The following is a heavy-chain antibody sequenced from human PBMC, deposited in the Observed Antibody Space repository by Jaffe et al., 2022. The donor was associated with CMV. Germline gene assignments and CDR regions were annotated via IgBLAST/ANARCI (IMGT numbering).Heavy chain of an antibody. Sequence: EVQLVETGGGLIQPGGSLRLSCAASGFTVSSNYMSWVRQAPGKGLEWVSVIYSGGSTYYADSVKGRFTISRDNSKNTLYLQMNSLRAEDTAVYYCARDWVSSGPSAADAFDIWGQGTMVTVSS. D-gene: IGHD3-22*01. CDR3: ARDWVSSGPSAADAFDI. CDR2: IYSGGST. CDR1: GFTVSSNY. J-gene: IGHJ3*02. V-gene: IGHV3-53*02.